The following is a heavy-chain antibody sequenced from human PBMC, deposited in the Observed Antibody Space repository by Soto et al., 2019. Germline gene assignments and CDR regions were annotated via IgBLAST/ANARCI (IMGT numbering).Heavy chain of an antibody. Sequence: GSLRLSCVASGFTFSSYWMSWVRQAPGKGLEWVANIKQDGSEKYYVDSVKGRFTISRDNAKNSLYLQMNSLRAEDTAVYYCAREDYGDYFDYWGQGTLVTVSS. CDR3: AREDYGDYFDY. CDR2: IKQDGSEK. D-gene: IGHD4-17*01. V-gene: IGHV3-7*03. J-gene: IGHJ4*02. CDR1: GFTFSSYW.